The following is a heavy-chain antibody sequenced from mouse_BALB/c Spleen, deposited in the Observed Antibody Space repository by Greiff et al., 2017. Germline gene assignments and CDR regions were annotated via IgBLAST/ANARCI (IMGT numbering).Heavy chain of an antibody. CDR2: ILPGSGST. V-gene: IGHV1-9*01. D-gene: IGHD1-1*01. J-gene: IGHJ3*01. CDR1: GYTFSSYW. CDR3: ARDYGSTWFAY. Sequence: VQLQQSGAELMKPGASVKISCKATGYTFSSYWLEWVKQRPGHGLEWIGEILPGSGSTNYNEKFKGKATFTADTSSNTAYMQLSSLTSEDSAVYYCARDYGSTWFAYWGQGTLVTVSA.